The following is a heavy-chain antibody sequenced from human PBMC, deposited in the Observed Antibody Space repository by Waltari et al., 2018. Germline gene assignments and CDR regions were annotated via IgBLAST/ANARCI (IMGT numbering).Heavy chain of an antibody. CDR1: GGSFSGYY. CDR2: IKHSGST. CDR3: ARKRYFDY. V-gene: IGHV4-34*01. Sequence: QVQLQQWGAGLLKPSETLSLTCAVYGGSFSGYYWSWIRQPPGKGLEWIGEIKHSGSTNYNPSLKSRVTISVDTSKNQFSLKLSSVTAADTAVYYCARKRYFDYWGQGTLVTVSS. J-gene: IGHJ4*02.